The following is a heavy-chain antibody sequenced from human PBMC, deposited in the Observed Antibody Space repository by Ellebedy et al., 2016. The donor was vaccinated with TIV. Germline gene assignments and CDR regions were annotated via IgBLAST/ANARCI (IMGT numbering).Heavy chain of an antibody. CDR3: ARDLRPRGFDY. J-gene: IGHJ4*02. CDR2: ISSSSSYI. CDR1: GFTFSTYA. V-gene: IGHV3-21*01. Sequence: GGSLRLSCAASGFTFSTYAMNWVRKAPGKGLEWVSSISSSSSYIYYADSVKGRFTISRDNAKNSLYLQMNSLRAEDTAVYYCARDLRPRGFDYWGQGTLVTVSS.